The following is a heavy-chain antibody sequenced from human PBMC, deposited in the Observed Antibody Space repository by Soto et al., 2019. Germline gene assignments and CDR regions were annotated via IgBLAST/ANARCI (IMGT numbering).Heavy chain of an antibody. J-gene: IGHJ4*01. CDR2: INHSGST. Sequence: QVQLQPWGAGLLKPSETLSLTCAVYGGSFSDYYWTWIRQPPGKGLEWIGEINHSGSTTYNPSLKRRVTISVDTSKNQFSLKLSSVTAADTAVYYCARGPNIRTFDYWGHGTLVTVSS. CDR3: ARGPNIRTFDY. CDR1: GGSFSDYY. V-gene: IGHV4-34*01.